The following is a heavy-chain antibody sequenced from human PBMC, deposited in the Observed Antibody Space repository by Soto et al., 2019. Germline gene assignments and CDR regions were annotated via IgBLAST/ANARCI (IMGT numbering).Heavy chain of an antibody. CDR2: IYYSGST. CDR3: DRDKDYMGSWFDP. CDR1: GGSITSGDYS. V-gene: IGHV4-30-4*01. J-gene: IGHJ5*02. Sequence: SETLSLTCTVSGGSITSGDYSWSWIRQPPGKGLEWIGYIYYSGSTYYNPSLKSRVTISVDTSKNQFSLKLSSVTAADTAVYYCDRDKDYMGSWFDPWGQGTLVTVSS. D-gene: IGHD4-4*01.